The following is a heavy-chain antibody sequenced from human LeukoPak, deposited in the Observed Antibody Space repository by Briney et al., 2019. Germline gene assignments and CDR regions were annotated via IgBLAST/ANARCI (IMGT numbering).Heavy chain of an antibody. CDR1: GFTFSSYA. CDR3: ARGTYYDYVWGSRGLDY. Sequence: PGRSLRLSCAASGFTFSSYAMHWVRQAPGKGLEWVAVISYDGSNKYYADSVKGRFTISRDNSKNTLYLQMNSLRAEDTAVYYCARGTYYDYVWGSRGLDYWGQGTLVTVSS. V-gene: IGHV3-30-3*01. CDR2: ISYDGSNK. D-gene: IGHD3-16*01. J-gene: IGHJ4*02.